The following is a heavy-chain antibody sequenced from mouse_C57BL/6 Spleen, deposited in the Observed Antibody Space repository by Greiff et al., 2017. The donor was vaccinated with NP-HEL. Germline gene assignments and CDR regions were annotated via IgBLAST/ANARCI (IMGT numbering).Heavy chain of an antibody. Sequence: EVMLVESGGGLVQPKGSLKLSCAASGFSFNTYAMNWVRQAPGKGLEWVARIRSKSNNYATYYADSVKDRFTISRDDSESMLYLQMNNLKTEDTAMYYCGRHPAGAMDYWGQGTSVTVSS. CDR1: GFSFNTYA. CDR2: IRSKSNNYAT. V-gene: IGHV10-1*01. CDR3: GRHPAGAMDY. J-gene: IGHJ4*01.